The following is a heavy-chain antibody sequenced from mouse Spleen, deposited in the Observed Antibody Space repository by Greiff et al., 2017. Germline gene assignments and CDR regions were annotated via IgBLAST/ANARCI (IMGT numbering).Heavy chain of an antibody. CDR3: ARDYRYEGYFDV. J-gene: IGHJ1*01. Sequence: QVQLQQSGAELVRPGTSVKVSCKASGYAFTNYLIEWVKQRPGQGLEWIGVINPGSGGTNYNEKFKGKATLTADKSSSTAYMQLSSLTSDDSAVYFCARDYRYEGYFDVWGAGTTVTVSS. CDR1: GYAFTNYL. V-gene: IGHV1-54*01. CDR2: INPGSGGT. D-gene: IGHD2-14*01.